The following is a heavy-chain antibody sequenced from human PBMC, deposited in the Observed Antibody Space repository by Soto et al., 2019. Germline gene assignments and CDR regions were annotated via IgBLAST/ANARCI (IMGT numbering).Heavy chain of an antibody. D-gene: IGHD2-8*02. Sequence: QVQLQQWGAVLLKPSETLSLTCAVYSGTFSGYYWTWIRQPPGTGLEWIGEINHSGSTNYNPSLKSRVNISVDTSKNQFALKLTSVTAADTAVYYCARDKLTGLFDYWGQGTLVIVSS. V-gene: IGHV4-34*01. CDR3: ARDKLTGLFDY. CDR1: SGTFSGYY. CDR2: INHSGST. J-gene: IGHJ4*02.